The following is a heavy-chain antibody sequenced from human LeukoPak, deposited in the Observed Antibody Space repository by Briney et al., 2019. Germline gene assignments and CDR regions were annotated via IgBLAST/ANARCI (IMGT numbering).Heavy chain of an antibody. CDR1: GGSISSYY. D-gene: IGHD3-9*01. Sequence: PSETLSLTCTVSGGSISSYYWSWIRQPPGKGLEWIGFIYYSGSTNYNPSLKSRVTISVDTSKNQFSLKLSSVTAADTAVYYCARDFSYYDILTGHYYYYGMDVWGQGTTVTVSS. CDR2: IYYSGST. CDR3: ARDFSYYDILTGHYYYYGMDV. V-gene: IGHV4-59*01. J-gene: IGHJ6*02.